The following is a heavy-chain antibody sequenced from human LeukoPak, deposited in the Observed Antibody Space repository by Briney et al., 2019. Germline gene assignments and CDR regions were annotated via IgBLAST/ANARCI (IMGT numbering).Heavy chain of an antibody. CDR2: IYHSGST. J-gene: IGHJ4*02. Sequence: SETLSLTCAVSGGSISSNWWSWVRQPPGKGLEWIGEIYHSGSTNYNPSLKSRVTISVDKSKNQFSLKLSSVTAADTAVYYCARVRVAYDRGGYGGQGTLVTVSS. V-gene: IGHV4-4*02. CDR1: GGSISSNW. D-gene: IGHD3-9*01. CDR3: ARVRVAYDRGGY.